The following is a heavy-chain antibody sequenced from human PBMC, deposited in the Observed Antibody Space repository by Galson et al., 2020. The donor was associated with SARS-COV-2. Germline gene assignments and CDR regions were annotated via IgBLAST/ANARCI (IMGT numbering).Heavy chain of an antibody. CDR1: GYSFSDYY. Sequence: GESLKISCAASGYSFSDYYMSWIRQAPGKGLEWVSYISSSGSYTNYADSVKGRFTISRDNAKKSQYLQMNSLRAEDTVVYYCARNGRDCSGGICYGAEYFQHWGQGTLVTVSS. J-gene: IGHJ1*01. CDR2: ISSSGSYT. CDR3: ARNGRDCSGGICYGAEYFQH. D-gene: IGHD2-15*01. V-gene: IGHV3-11*06.